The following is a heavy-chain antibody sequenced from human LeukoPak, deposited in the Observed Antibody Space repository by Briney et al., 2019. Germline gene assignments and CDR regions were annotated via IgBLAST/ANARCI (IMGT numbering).Heavy chain of an antibody. CDR3: ASPTYSSSFYYYYGMDV. Sequence: GGSLRLSCAASGFTFSSYAMHWVRQAPGKGLEWVAVISYDGSNKYYADSVKGRFTISRDNSKNTLYLRMNSLRAEDTAVYYCASPTYSSSFYYYYGMDVWGQGTTVTVSS. J-gene: IGHJ6*02. CDR1: GFTFSSYA. D-gene: IGHD6-13*01. V-gene: IGHV3-30-3*01. CDR2: ISYDGSNK.